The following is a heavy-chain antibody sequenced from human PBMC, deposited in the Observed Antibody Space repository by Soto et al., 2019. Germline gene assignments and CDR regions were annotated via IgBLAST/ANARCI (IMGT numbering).Heavy chain of an antibody. Sequence: GGSLRLSCAASGFTFSSYAMSWVRQAPGKGLEWVSAISGSGGSTYYADSVKGRFTISRDNSKNTLYLQMNSLRAEDTAVYYCATLRQQFYGIDVWGQGTTFTVSS. V-gene: IGHV3-23*01. J-gene: IGHJ6*02. CDR2: ISGSGGST. CDR3: ATLRQQFYGIDV. CDR1: GFTFSSYA. D-gene: IGHD6-13*01.